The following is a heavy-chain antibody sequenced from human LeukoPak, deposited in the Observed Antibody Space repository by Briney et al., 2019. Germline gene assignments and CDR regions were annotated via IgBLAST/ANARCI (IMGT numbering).Heavy chain of an antibody. J-gene: IGHJ4*02. CDR1: GGSFSGYY. D-gene: IGHD6-19*01. Sequence: SETLSLTCGVYGGSFSGYYWSWIRQPPGKGLEWFGEINHSGSTNYNPSLKSRVNISVDTSKNQFSLKLNSVTAADTAVYYCARQAAVPGEEKFDYWGQGTLVTVSS. CDR3: ARQAAVPGEEKFDY. V-gene: IGHV4-34*01. CDR2: INHSGST.